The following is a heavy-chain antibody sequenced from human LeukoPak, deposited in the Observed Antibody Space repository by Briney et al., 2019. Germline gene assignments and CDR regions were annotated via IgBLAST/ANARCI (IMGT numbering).Heavy chain of an antibody. CDR1: GYNFIENY. J-gene: IGHJ4*02. V-gene: IGHV1-2*02. CDR3: ARSPD. CDR2: IKPNSGGT. Sequence: GASVKVSCKASGYNFIENYIHWVRQAPGQGLEWMGLIKPNSGGTNYAQKFQGRVTMTSDTSISTAFMELNSLRSDDTAVYYCARSPDWGQGTLLTVSS.